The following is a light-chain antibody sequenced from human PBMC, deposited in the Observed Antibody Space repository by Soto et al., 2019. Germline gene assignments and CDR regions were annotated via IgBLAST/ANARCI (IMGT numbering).Light chain of an antibody. CDR1: QSISSW. CDR3: QQYNCYWK. V-gene: IGKV1-5*03. J-gene: IGKJ1*01. CDR2: KAS. Sequence: DIQMTQSPSTLSASVGDRVTITCRASQSISSWLAWYQQKPGKAPKLLIYKASNLESGVPSRFSGSGSGTKFTLSISSLQFDDFATYYCQQYNCYWKFGQGN.